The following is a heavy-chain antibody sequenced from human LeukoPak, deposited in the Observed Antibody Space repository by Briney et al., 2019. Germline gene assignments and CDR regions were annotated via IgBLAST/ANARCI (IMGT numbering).Heavy chain of an antibody. Sequence: SETVSLTCSVSGGSISSYYWSCIRQPPGKGLEWIGYIHYSGSTNYNPSLKSRVTISVDTSKNQFSLRLSSVTAADTAVYYCAGGGTGMFTIDYWGQRTLVTVSS. CDR2: IHYSGST. CDR3: AGGGTGMFTIDY. D-gene: IGHD5-18*01. J-gene: IGHJ4*02. V-gene: IGHV4-59*01. CDR1: GGSISSYY.